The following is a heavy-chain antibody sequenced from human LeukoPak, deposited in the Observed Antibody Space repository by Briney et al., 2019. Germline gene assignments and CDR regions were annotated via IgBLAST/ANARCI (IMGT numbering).Heavy chain of an antibody. D-gene: IGHD1-26*01. Sequence: SETLSLTCAVYGGSFSGYYWSWIRQPPGKGLEWIGEINHSGSTNYNPSLKSRVTISVDTSKNQFSLKLSSVTAADTAVYYCARAVVGATTRDWFDPWGQGTLVTVSS. J-gene: IGHJ5*02. CDR3: ARAVVGATTRDWFDP. CDR1: GGSFSGYY. V-gene: IGHV4-34*01. CDR2: INHSGST.